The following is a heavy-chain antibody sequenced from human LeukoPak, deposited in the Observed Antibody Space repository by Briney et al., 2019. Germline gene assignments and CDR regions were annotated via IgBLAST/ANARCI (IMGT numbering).Heavy chain of an antibody. CDR3: TSGLSVRRSNNTPVDY. Sequence: AGSLRLSCTASGFTFSGSAMHWVRQASGKGLEWVGRIRSKANSYATVYAASVKGRFTISRDDSKNTAYLQMNSLKTEDTAVYYCTSGLSVRRSNNTPVDYWGQGTLVTVSS. J-gene: IGHJ4*02. D-gene: IGHD1-1*01. CDR1: GFTFSGSA. CDR2: IRSKANSYAT. V-gene: IGHV3-73*01.